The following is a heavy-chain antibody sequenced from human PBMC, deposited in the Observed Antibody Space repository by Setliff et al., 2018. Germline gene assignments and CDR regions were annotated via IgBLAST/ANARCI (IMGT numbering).Heavy chain of an antibody. J-gene: IGHJ4*02. CDR2: IYHSGNT. CDR1: GDSITNTNYY. V-gene: IGHV4-39*01. Sequence: SETLSLTCTVSGDSITNTNYYWGWIRQPPGKGLQWIGNIYHSGNTYYTPSLRSRVTISVDTSKSQFSLKLTSVTAADTAVYYCAARPTPYYDLWSGPLDYWGLGALVTVSS. D-gene: IGHD3-3*01. CDR3: AARPTPYYDLWSGPLDY.